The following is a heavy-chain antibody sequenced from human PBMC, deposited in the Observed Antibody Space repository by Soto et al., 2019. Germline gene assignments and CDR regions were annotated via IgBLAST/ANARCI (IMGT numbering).Heavy chain of an antibody. CDR2: ICHGGGA. Sequence: PSETLSLTCAVYGGSFSGYCWSWIRQTPGEGLEWVGDICHGGGASYNPSLRSRVTFSVDTSKNQFSLILSSVTSADTAVYYCARDQLSSGLYVWFDPWGQGTLVTVSS. CDR3: ARDQLSSGLYVWFDP. J-gene: IGHJ5*02. D-gene: IGHD6-25*01. CDR1: GGSFSGYC. V-gene: IGHV4-34*01.